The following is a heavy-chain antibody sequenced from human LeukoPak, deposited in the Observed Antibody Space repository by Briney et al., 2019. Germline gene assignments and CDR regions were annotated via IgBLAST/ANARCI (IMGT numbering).Heavy chain of an antibody. V-gene: IGHV3-66*01. CDR3: ASSLVGTTYFDY. J-gene: IGHJ4*02. CDR1: GFXVSSNY. D-gene: IGHD1-26*01. Sequence: PGGSLRLSCAASGFXVSSNYISWVRQAPGKGLEWVSVIYRGGSTYYADSVKGRFTISRDNSKNTLYLQMNSLRAEDTAVYYCASSLVGTTYFDYWGQGTLVTVSS. CDR2: IYRGGST.